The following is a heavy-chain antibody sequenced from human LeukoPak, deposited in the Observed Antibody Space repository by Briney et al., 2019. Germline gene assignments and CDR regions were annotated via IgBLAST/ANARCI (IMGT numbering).Heavy chain of an antibody. CDR2: ISSSSSYI. D-gene: IGHD5-24*01. CDR3: AREFGHNRWYFVY. V-gene: IGHV3-21*01. Sequence: GGSLRLSCAASGFTVSSNYMSWVRQAPGKGLEWVSSISSSSSYIYYADSVKGRFTISRDNAKNSLYLQMNSLRAEDTAVYYCAREFGHNRWYFVYWGQGALVTVSS. CDR1: GFTVSSNY. J-gene: IGHJ4*02.